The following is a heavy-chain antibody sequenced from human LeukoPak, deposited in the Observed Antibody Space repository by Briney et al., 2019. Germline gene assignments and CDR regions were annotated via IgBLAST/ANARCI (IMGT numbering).Heavy chain of an antibody. J-gene: IGHJ4*02. Sequence: SETLSLTCTVSGGSISSGSYYWSWIRQPAGKGLEWIGRIYTSGSTNYNPSLKSRVTISVDTSKNQFSLKLSSVTAADTAVYYCATLRFLEWSNTVDYWGQGTLVTVSS. CDR3: ATLRFLEWSNTVDY. D-gene: IGHD3-3*01. CDR1: GGSISSGSYY. CDR2: IYTSGST. V-gene: IGHV4-61*02.